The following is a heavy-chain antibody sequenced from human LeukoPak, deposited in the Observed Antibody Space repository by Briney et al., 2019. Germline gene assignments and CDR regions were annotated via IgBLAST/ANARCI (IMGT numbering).Heavy chain of an antibody. J-gene: IGHJ4*02. CDR1: GFSFSSYG. CDR2: IDSGVSST. D-gene: IGHD4-17*01. Sequence: PGGSLRLSCAASGFSFSSYGMHWVRQAPGKGLVWVSRIDSGVSSTIYADSVKGRFTISRDNAKNTLYLQMNSLRAEDTAVYYCTRGRYYFDYWGQGTLVTVSS. V-gene: IGHV3-74*01. CDR3: TRGRYYFDY.